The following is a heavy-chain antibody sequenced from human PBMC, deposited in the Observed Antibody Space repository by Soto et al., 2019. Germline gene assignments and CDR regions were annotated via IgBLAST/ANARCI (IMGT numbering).Heavy chain of an antibody. J-gene: IGHJ4*02. Sequence: GALRLSCAASGFTFSSFWMSWVRQAPGKGLEWVANIKTDGSETHYVDSVKGRFTISRDSPKTSLFLQMNSLRVEDTAVYFCTSDRYPRFYHGSGSYPYYWGQGTPVTVSS. CDR3: TSDRYPRFYHGSGSYPYY. V-gene: IGHV3-7*03. D-gene: IGHD3-10*01. CDR2: IKTDGSET. CDR1: GFTFSSFW.